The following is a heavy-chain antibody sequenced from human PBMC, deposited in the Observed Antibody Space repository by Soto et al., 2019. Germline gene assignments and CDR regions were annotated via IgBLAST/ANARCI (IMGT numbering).Heavy chain of an antibody. CDR1: GGTFSSYA. Sequence: QVQLVQSGAEVKKPGSSVKVSCKASGGTFSSYAISWVRQAPGQGLEWMGGIIPIFGTANYAQKFQGRVTITADESTSTAYMELSSLRSEDTAVYYCARVTLRPGGTGCSTSCYAFDYWGQGTLVTVSS. CDR3: ARVTLRPGGTGCSTSCYAFDY. J-gene: IGHJ4*02. V-gene: IGHV1-69*01. D-gene: IGHD2-2*01. CDR2: IIPIFGTA.